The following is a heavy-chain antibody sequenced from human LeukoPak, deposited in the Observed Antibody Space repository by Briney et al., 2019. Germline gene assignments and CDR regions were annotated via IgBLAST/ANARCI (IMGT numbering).Heavy chain of an antibody. CDR3: ARDQPRGTIAARPTAFDI. CDR2: IKQDGSEK. Sequence: GGSLRLSCAASGFTFSSYWMSCVRQAPGKGLEWVANIKQDGSEKYYVDSVKGRFTISRDNAKNSLYLQMNSLRVEDTAVYYCARDQPRGTIAARPTAFDIWGQGTMVTVSS. CDR1: GFTFSSYW. D-gene: IGHD6-6*01. J-gene: IGHJ3*02. V-gene: IGHV3-7*01.